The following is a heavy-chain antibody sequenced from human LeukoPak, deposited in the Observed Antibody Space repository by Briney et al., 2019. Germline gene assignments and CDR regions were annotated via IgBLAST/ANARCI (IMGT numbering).Heavy chain of an antibody. CDR2: MNPNSDNT. D-gene: IGHD2-15*01. CDR1: GYTFTSYD. CDR3: ARGSHVYCSGGSCY. V-gene: IGHV1-8*01. Sequence: ASVKVSCKASGYTFTSYDINLVRQATGQGLEWMGWMNPNSDNTGYAQKFQGRVTMTRNTSISTAYMELSSLRSEDTAVYYCARGSHVYCSGGSCYWGQGTLVTVSS. J-gene: IGHJ4*02.